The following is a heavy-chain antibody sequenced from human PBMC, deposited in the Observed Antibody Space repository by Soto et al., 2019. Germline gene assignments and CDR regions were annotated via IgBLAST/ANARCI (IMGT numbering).Heavy chain of an antibody. CDR2: IIPILGIA. D-gene: IGHD2-2*01. CDR1: GGTFSSYT. Sequence: SVKVSCKASGGTFSSYTISWVRQAPGQGLEWMGRIIPILGIANYAQKFQGRVTITADKSTSTAYMELSSLRSEDTAVYYCARDKPAPDDAFDIWGQGTMVTVSS. V-gene: IGHV1-69*04. J-gene: IGHJ3*02. CDR3: ARDKPAPDDAFDI.